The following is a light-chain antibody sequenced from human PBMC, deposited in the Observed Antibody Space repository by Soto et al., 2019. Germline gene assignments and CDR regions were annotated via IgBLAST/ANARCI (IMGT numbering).Light chain of an antibody. J-gene: IGKJ2*01. CDR2: SAS. V-gene: IGKV3-15*01. CDR3: QQGHNWPLT. Sequence: EIVMTQSPATLSVSPGERATLSCRASQSISTELAWYQQKPGQPPRLIIYSASTRATGVPARFTGSGSGSEFTLTISGLQSEDFAVYYCQQGHNWPLTFGQGTRLEI. CDR1: QSISTE.